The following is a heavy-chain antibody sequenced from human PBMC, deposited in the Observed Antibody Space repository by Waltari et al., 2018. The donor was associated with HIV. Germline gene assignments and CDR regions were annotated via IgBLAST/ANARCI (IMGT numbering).Heavy chain of an antibody. CDR1: GFSFGDYA. CDR3: ARDTLNFFFGLDV. J-gene: IGHJ6*02. CDR2: ISSTSFNI. Sequence: EEQLVESGGGLVHPGGSLKLSCAASGFSFGDYAMKWVRQAPGKGVEGIAYISSTSFNIKYADSGRGRFTISRDNTQNSLSLQMNNLIDEDTAKYFCARDTLNFFFGLDVWGHGTTVALSS. V-gene: IGHV3-48*02.